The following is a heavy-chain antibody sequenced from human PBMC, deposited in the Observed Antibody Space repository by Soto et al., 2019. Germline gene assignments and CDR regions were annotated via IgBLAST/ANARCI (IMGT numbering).Heavy chain of an antibody. V-gene: IGHV1-18*04. CDR2: ISAYNGNK. CDR3: ARTGGGMAARPLEY. D-gene: IGHD6-6*01. CDR1: GYMFTTYG. Sequence: QVQLVQSGGEVKKPGASVEVSCRTSGYMFTTYGMSWVRQAPGQGLEWMAWISAYNGNKKYAQKFPGRVTMTTDPSPSTVSMELRKLTSDDTGTYFCARTGGGMAARPLEYWGQGTLGTVSS. J-gene: IGHJ4*02.